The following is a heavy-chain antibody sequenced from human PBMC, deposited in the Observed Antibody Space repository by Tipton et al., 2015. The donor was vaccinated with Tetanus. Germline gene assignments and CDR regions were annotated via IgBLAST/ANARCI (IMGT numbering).Heavy chain of an antibody. CDR2: INYSGST. CDR3: ARDVGGHYYFDF. J-gene: IGHJ4*02. V-gene: IGHV4-31*03. Sequence: TLSLTCTVSGASISRGGYFWSWIRQHPGKALEWIGYINYSGSTYFNPSLKSRVTISADMSENQFSLRLTSVTAADTAVYYCARDVGGHYYFDFWGQGSLVTVSS. CDR1: GASISRGGYF. D-gene: IGHD1-26*01.